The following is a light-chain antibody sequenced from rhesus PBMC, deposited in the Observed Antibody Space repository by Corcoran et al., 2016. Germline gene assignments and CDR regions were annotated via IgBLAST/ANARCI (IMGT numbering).Light chain of an antibody. V-gene: IGLV2-32*02. CDR1: SSDIGGYNY. Sequence: QAAPTQSPSVSGSPGQSVTISCTGTSSDIGGYNYVSWYQQHPDTAPKLMIYEVNKRPSGVSDRFSGSKSANTASLTISGLQAEDEADYYCSSYAGSNIFYIFGAGTRLTVL. CDR3: SSYAGSNIFYI. CDR2: EVN. J-gene: IGLJ1*01.